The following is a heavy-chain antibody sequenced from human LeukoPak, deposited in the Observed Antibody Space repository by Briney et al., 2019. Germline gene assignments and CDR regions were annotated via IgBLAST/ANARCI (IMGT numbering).Heavy chain of an antibody. CDR3: ARTSIAARRANAFDI. D-gene: IGHD6-6*01. J-gene: IGHJ3*02. Sequence: PSETLSLTCAVYGGSFSGYYWSWIRQPPGKGLEWIGETNHSGSTNYNPSLKSRVTISVDTSKNQFSLKLSSVTAADTAVYYCARTSIAARRANAFDIWGQGTMVTVSS. CDR2: TNHSGST. CDR1: GGSFSGYY. V-gene: IGHV4-34*01.